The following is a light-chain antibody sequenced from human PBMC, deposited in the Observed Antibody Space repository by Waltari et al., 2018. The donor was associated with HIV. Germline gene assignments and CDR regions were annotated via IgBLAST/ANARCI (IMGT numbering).Light chain of an antibody. CDR1: QGISSY. CDR2: AAS. Sequence: DIPLTQSPSLLSASVGDRVHITCRASQGISSYLAWYQQKPGKAPTLLIYAASTLQSGVPSRFSGSGSGTEFTLTISSLQPEDFATYYCQQLDSYPRTFGGGTKVEIK. CDR3: QQLDSYPRT. V-gene: IGKV1-9*01. J-gene: IGKJ4*01.